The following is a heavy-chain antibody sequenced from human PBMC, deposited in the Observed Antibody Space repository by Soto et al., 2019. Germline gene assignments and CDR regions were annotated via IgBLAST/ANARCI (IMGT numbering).Heavy chain of an antibody. J-gene: IGHJ6*02. CDR1: GFTFSSYG. D-gene: IGHD6-19*01. Sequence: PGGSLRLSCAASGFTFSSYGMHWVRQAPGKGLEWVAVIWYDGSNKYYADSVKGRFTISRDNSKNTLYLQMNSLRAEDTAVYYCARDLGMGSGWYGVYYYGMDVWGQGTTVTVSS. V-gene: IGHV3-33*01. CDR3: ARDLGMGSGWYGVYYYGMDV. CDR2: IWYDGSNK.